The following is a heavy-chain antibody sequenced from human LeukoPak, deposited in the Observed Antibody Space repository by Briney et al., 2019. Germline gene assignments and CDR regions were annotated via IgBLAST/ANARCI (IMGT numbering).Heavy chain of an antibody. CDR3: ARAARRRANWFDP. J-gene: IGHJ5*02. V-gene: IGHV7-4-1*02. CDR1: GYTFTGYY. Sequence: ASVKVSCKASGYTFTGYYMHWVRQALGQGLEWMGWINTNTGNPTYAQGFTGRFVFSLDTSVSTAYLQISSLKAEDTAVYYCARAARRRANWFDPWGQGTLVTVSS. CDR2: INTNTGNP.